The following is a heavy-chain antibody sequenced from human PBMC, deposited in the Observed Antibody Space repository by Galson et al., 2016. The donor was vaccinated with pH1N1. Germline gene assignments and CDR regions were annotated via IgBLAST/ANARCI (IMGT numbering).Heavy chain of an antibody. CDR1: GFTFDSYT. CDR2: ISHDGNNK. J-gene: IGHJ4*02. V-gene: IGHV3-30-3*01. Sequence: SLRLSCAASGFTFDSYTFHWVRQTPGKGLEWVAIISHDGNNKDFADSVQGRFTISRDSSKNTVFLQMNSLRLEDTAVYYCTRDGRGNWKYVDYFDYWGQGTLVTVSS. D-gene: IGHD1-7*01. CDR3: TRDGRGNWKYVDYFDY.